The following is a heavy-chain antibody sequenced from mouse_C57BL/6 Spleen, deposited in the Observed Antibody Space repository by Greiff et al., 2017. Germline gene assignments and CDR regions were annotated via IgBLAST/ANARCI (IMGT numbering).Heavy chain of an antibody. CDR3: TSIYYEYTVHYYAMDY. D-gene: IGHD2-4*01. CDR1: GFNIKDDY. J-gene: IGHJ4*01. V-gene: IGHV14-4*01. CDR2: IDPENGDT. Sequence: VQLQQSGAELVRPGASVKLSCTASGFNIKDDYMHWVKQRPEQGLEWIGWIDPENGDTEYASKFQGKATITADTSSNTAYLQLSSLTSEDTAVYYCTSIYYEYTVHYYAMDYWGQGTSVTVSS.